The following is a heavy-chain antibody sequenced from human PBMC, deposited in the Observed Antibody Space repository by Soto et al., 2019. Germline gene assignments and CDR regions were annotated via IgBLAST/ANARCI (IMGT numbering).Heavy chain of an antibody. CDR1: GFTFGDYA. D-gene: IGHD1-20*01. V-gene: IGHV3-49*05. CDR2: IRSNAYGGTT. CDR3: TSEREYNWNTNWFGP. J-gene: IGHJ5*02. Sequence: EVQLVESGGGFVKPGRSLRLSCTASGFTFGDYAMGWFRQAPGKGLEWVGFIRSNAYGGTTEYAASVKGRFTISRDDSKSIAYLHMNSLKTEDTAVYYCTSEREYNWNTNWFGPWGQGTLVTVSS.